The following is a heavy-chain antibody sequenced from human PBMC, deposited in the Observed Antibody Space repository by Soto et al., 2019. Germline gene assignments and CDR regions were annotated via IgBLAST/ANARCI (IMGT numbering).Heavy chain of an antibody. D-gene: IGHD2-15*01. J-gene: IGHJ6*03. CDR2: INHSGST. CDR1: GGSFSGYY. V-gene: IGHV4-34*01. CDR3: ARGPFAGWWVRDYYYYYYMDV. Sequence: SETLSLTCAVYGGSFSGYYWSWIRQPPGKGLEWIGEINHSGSTNYNPSLKSRVTISVDTSKNQFSLKLSSVTAADTAVYYCARGPFAGWWVRDYYYYYYMDVWGKGTTVTVSS.